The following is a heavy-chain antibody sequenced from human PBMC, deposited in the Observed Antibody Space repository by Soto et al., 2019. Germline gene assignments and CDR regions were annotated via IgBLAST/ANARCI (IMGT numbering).Heavy chain of an antibody. D-gene: IGHD3-3*01. V-gene: IGHV3-7*01. Sequence: GGSLRLSCAASGFTFSSYWMSWVRQAPGKGREWVANIKQDGSEKYYVDSVKGRFTIARDNAKNSLYLQMNSLRAEDTAVYYCARDRYSYYDFWSGSLPYYYYGMDVWGQGTTVTVS. J-gene: IGHJ6*02. CDR3: ARDRYSYYDFWSGSLPYYYYGMDV. CDR1: GFTFSSYW. CDR2: IKQDGSEK.